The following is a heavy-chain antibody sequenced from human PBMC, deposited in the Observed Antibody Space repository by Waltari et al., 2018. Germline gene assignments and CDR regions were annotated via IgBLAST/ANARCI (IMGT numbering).Heavy chain of an antibody. J-gene: IGHJ6*03. D-gene: IGHD5-18*01. CDR2: IYTSGRT. CDR1: GGSISSGSYY. V-gene: IGHV4-61*02. Sequence: QVQLQESGPGLVKPSQTLSLTCTVSGGSISSGSYYWSWIRQPAGKGLEWIGRIYTSGRTNYNPSLKSRVTISVDTSKNQFSLKLSSVTAADTAVYYCARRGYSYGSYYYMDVWGKGTTVTVSS. CDR3: ARRGYSYGSYYYMDV.